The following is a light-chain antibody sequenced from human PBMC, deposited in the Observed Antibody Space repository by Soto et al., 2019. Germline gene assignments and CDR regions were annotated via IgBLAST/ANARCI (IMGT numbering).Light chain of an antibody. CDR1: QDINTY. Sequence: DIQLTQSPAFLCASVGDRVTITCRSSQDINTYLTWYQQKPGKAPKLLIFAASTLQNGVPSRFSGSGSGTEFTVTITSLQPEDCATYSWQQRKSYPITFGPGTRLEIK. J-gene: IGKJ5*01. CDR2: AAS. V-gene: IGKV1-9*01. CDR3: QQRKSYPIT.